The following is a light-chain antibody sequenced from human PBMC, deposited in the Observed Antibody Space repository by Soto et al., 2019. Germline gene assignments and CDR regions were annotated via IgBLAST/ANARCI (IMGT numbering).Light chain of an antibody. Sequence: DIQMTQSPPSLSASVGYRVTITCQASQDIGNSLNWYQHKPGKAPKLVIYDAYNLETGVLSTFSGSGYGTDFTFIISSLRPEDIATYYCQKSDHLPLFGPGTKVDIK. CDR3: QKSDHLPL. J-gene: IGKJ3*01. CDR2: DAY. V-gene: IGKV1-33*01. CDR1: QDIGNS.